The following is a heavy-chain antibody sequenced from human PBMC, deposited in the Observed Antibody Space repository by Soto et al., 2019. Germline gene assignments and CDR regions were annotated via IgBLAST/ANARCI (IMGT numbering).Heavy chain of an antibody. Sequence: QVQLQESGPGLVKPSETLSLTCTVSGGSISSYYWSWIRQPPGKGLEWIGYIYYSGSTNYNPSLKSRVTISVDTSKNQFSLKLSSVTAADTAVYYCARAAPVGHCSSTSCYADQGYFDYWGQGTLVTVSS. CDR1: GGSISSYY. D-gene: IGHD2-2*01. CDR2: IYYSGST. V-gene: IGHV4-59*01. CDR3: ARAAPVGHCSSTSCYADQGYFDY. J-gene: IGHJ4*02.